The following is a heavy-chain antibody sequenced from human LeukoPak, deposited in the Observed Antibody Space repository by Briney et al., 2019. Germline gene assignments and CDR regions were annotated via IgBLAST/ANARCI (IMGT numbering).Heavy chain of an antibody. CDR2: IYYSGST. CDR1: AGSISMWGYY. J-gene: IGHJ4*02. CDR3: ARGPPAGDY. Sequence: SQCMSLTSSLAAGSISMWGYYCSWILKHPGKGLEWIGYIYYSGSTYYNPSRKSRVTISVDTSKNQFSLKLSSVTAADTAVDYCARGPPAGDYWGQGNLVTVSS. V-gene: IGHV4-31*03.